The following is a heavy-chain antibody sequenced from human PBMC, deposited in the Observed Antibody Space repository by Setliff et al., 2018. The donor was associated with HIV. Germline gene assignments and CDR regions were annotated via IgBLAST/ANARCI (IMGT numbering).Heavy chain of an antibody. CDR1: VGSFSNTNYY. CDR2: IYNSGIT. V-gene: IGHV4-61*01. D-gene: IGHD3-10*02. CDR3: ARGQDGHSVLFDY. Sequence: SETLSLTCNVSVGSFSNTNYYWGWIRQPPGKGLEWIGYIYNSGITNYNPSLESRVTISVDTSKNQFSLKVSSVTAADTAVYFCARGQDGHSVLFDYWGQGALVTVSS. J-gene: IGHJ4*02.